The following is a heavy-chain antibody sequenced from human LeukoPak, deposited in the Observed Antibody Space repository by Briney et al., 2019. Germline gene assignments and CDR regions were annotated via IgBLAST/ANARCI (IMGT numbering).Heavy chain of an antibody. Sequence: GGFLRLSCAASGFTFSSYAMSWVRQAPGKGLEWVSGISGRDSTTYYADSVKGRFTISRENSKNTLYLQMNSLRAEDTAVYYCATSGGSYWSWGQGTLVTVSS. CDR2: ISGRDSTT. CDR3: ATSGGSYWS. V-gene: IGHV3-23*01. D-gene: IGHD1-26*01. CDR1: GFTFSSYA. J-gene: IGHJ5*02.